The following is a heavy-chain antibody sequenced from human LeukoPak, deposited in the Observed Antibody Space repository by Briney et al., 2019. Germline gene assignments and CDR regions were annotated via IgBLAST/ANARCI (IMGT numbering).Heavy chain of an antibody. CDR1: GFTFSSYA. D-gene: IGHD1-14*01. Sequence: GGSLRLSCAASGFTFSSYAMTWVRQAPGKGLEWVSAISGSGGSTYYADSVKGLFTISRGNSKNTLYLQMNSLRAEDTAVYSCAKVGGTGTTWDWYFDLWGRGTLVTVSS. J-gene: IGHJ2*01. V-gene: IGHV3-23*01. CDR3: AKVGGTGTTWDWYFDL. CDR2: ISGSGGST.